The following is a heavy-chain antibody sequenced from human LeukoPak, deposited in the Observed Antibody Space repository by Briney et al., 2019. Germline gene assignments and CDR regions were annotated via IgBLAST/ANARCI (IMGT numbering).Heavy chain of an antibody. CDR1: GGSINSTKW. CDR2: IYHSGST. CDR3: ARKENVYYYFDY. Sequence: PSETLSLTCVVSGGSINSTKWWSWVRQPPGKGLDWIGEIYHSGSTNYNPSVKGRVTISIDRSKNQFSLKLSSVTAADTAVYYCARKENVYYYFDYWGQGTLVTVSS. J-gene: IGHJ4*02. D-gene: IGHD3-10*01. V-gene: IGHV4/OR15-8*02.